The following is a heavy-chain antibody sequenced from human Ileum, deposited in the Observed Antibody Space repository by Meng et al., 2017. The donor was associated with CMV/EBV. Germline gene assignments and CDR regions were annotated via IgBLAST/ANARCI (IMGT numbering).Heavy chain of an antibody. Sequence: QLRVQWYVSGLVWRPRILSLTCSVARASCSSRGYYWSWGRQAPGKGLEWIASIHSGGGTYYNPSLKSRVTISVDTSEKQFSLWLTSVTAADTAVYYCARDYGSGSYRHYFEYWGQGTLVTVSS. V-gene: IGHV4-39*07. J-gene: IGHJ4*02. CDR2: IHSGGGT. CDR3: ARDYGSGSYRHYFEY. D-gene: IGHD3-10*01. CDR1: RASCSSRGYY.